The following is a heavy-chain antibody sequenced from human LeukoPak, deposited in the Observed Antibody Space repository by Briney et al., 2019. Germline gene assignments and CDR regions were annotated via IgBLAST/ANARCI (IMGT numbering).Heavy chain of an antibody. CDR2: IYYSGST. CDR3: ARDRQQLVRGDYFDY. J-gene: IGHJ4*02. CDR1: GGSISSSSYY. V-gene: IGHV4-39*07. Sequence: SETLSLTCTVSGGSISSSSYYWGWIRQPPGKGLEWIGSIYYSGSTYYSPSLKSRFTISIDTSKNQFSLKVSSVTAADTAVYYCARDRQQLVRGDYFDYWGQGTLVTVSS. D-gene: IGHD6-13*01.